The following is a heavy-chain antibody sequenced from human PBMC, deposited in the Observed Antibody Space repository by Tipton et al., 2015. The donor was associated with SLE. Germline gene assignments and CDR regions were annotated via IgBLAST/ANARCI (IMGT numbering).Heavy chain of an antibody. CDR1: GDGVSSNTAA. CDR3: ARDPFGSLDY. D-gene: IGHD1-26*01. J-gene: IGHJ4*02. Sequence: GLVKPSQTLSLTCAISGDGVSSNTAAWNWIRQSPSRGLEWLGRTYYRSKWYNDYAVSVKGRITVNPDTSKNQFSLQLKSVTHEDTAVYYCARDPFGSLDYWGQGTLVTVSS. V-gene: IGHV6-1*01. CDR2: TYYRSKWYN.